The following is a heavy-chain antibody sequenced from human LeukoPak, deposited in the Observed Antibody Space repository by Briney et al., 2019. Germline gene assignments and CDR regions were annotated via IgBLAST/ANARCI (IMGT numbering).Heavy chain of an antibody. CDR3: GRTVSGSSGGSWFDP. D-gene: IGHD6-25*01. CDR1: GGSISSGDYY. Sequence: SETLSLTCTVSGGSISSGDYYWNWLRQPPGKGLEWIGYIYHSGSTYYNPSLKSRVTISIDRSKNQFSLKLSSVTAADTAVYYCGRTVSGSSGGSWFDPWGQGTLVTVSS. J-gene: IGHJ5*02. V-gene: IGHV4-30-2*01. CDR2: IYHSGST.